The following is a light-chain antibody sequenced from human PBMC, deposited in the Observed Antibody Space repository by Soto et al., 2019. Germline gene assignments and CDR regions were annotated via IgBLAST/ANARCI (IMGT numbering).Light chain of an antibody. CDR2: KAS. V-gene: IGKV1-5*03. CDR3: QQYNSYWT. J-gene: IGKJ1*01. Sequence: DIQMTQSPSTLSASVGDRVTITCRTSQSISHFLAWYQQKPGKAPKLLIYKASSLESGVPSRFSGSGYGTEFTLTISSLQPDDFATYYCQQYNSYWTFGQGTKVDIK. CDR1: QSISHF.